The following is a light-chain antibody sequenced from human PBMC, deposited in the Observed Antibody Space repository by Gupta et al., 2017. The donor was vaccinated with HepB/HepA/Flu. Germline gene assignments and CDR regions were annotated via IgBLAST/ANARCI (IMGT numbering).Light chain of an antibody. CDR3: QADDDNNVV. CDR1: SGSIASNY. V-gene: IGLV6-57*02. J-gene: IGLJ2*01. CDR2: EDN. Sequence: FLLPQPHSVSESPGTPVTISCPCSSGSIASNYVQWYQQRPVSAPNLLFYEDNNRHSGVPDRFSGSIDGSSTTATLTIAEGKTEDDDDYDSQADDDNNVVFGGGTKLTVL.